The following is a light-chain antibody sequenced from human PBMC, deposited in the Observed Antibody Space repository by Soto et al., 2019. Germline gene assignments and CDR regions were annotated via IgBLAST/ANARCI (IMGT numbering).Light chain of an antibody. Sequence: DIQMTQSPSSLSASVGDRVTITYRASQNIDIYLNWYQHKPGRAPNLLIYAASSLQSGVSSRFSGGGSGTDFTLTISSLQPEDFAVYFCQQSYNSTWTFGPGTKVEV. CDR2: AAS. CDR1: QNIDIY. CDR3: QQSYNSTWT. J-gene: IGKJ1*01. V-gene: IGKV1-39*01.